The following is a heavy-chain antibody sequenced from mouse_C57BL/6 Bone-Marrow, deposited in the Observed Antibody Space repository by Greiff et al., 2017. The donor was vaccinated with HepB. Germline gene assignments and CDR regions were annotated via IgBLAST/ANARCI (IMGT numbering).Heavy chain of an antibody. CDR1: GFSFNTYA. J-gene: IGHJ4*01. CDR2: IRSKSNNNAT. CDR3: VRQGDCYAMDY. V-gene: IGHV10-1*01. Sequence: EVKLVESGGGLVQPKGSLTLSCAASGFSFNTYAMNWVRQAPGKGLEWVARIRSKSNNNATYYADSVKDRFTISRDDSESMLYMQMNNLKTEDTARYDCVRQGDCYAMDYWGQGTSVTVSS.